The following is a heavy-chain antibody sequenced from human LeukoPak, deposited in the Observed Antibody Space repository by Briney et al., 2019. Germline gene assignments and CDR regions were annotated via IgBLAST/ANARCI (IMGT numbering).Heavy chain of an antibody. CDR1: GFTFDDYG. V-gene: IGHV3-20*04. D-gene: IGHD5-18*01. Sequence: QTGGSLRLSCAASGFTFDDYGMSWVRQAPGKGLEWVPGINWNGGSTGYADSVKGRFTISRDNAKNSLYLQMNSLRAEDTAVYYCARARSSYGYGDAFDIWGQGTMVTVSS. J-gene: IGHJ3*02. CDR3: ARARSSYGYGDAFDI. CDR2: INWNGGST.